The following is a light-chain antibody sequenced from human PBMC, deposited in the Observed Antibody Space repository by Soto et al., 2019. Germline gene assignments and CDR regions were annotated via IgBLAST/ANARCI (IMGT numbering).Light chain of an antibody. CDR1: QSSSW. CDR2: KAS. J-gene: IGKJ3*01. CDR3: QQSFT. V-gene: IGKV1-5*03. Sequence: DIQMTQSPSTLSASVGDRVTITCRASQSSSWLAWYQQKPGKAPKLLIYKASTLESGVPSRFSGSGSGTEFTLIISSLQPDDFATYYCQQSFTFGPGTKVDIK.